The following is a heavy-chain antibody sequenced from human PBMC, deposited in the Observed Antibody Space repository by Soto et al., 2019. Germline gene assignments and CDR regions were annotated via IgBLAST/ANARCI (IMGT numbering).Heavy chain of an antibody. CDR3: ARDTVYSNYVNYYYGMDV. CDR2: ISGHNGKA. V-gene: IGHV1-18*04. D-gene: IGHD4-4*01. Sequence: ASVKVSCKASGYTFKSYDVMWVRKAPGQGLEWMGWISGHNGKADYAQKLQGRVTMTTDTSTSTAYMELRSLRSDDTAVYYCARDTVYSNYVNYYYGMDVWGQGTTVTVSS. CDR1: GYTFKSYD. J-gene: IGHJ6*02.